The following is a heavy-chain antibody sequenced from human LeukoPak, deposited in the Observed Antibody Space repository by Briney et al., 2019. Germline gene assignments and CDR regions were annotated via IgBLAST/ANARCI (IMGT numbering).Heavy chain of an antibody. CDR3: ARDEAGSSSVDY. CDR1: GGSITTYY. D-gene: IGHD6-13*01. Sequence: SETLSLTCTVSGGSITTYYWSWIRQPAGKALEWIGRIYSSGSTNYNPSLKSRVTMSVDKSKNQFSLRLTSVTAADVAVYYCARDEAGSSSVDYWGQGTLVTVSS. V-gene: IGHV4-4*07. J-gene: IGHJ4*02. CDR2: IYSSGST.